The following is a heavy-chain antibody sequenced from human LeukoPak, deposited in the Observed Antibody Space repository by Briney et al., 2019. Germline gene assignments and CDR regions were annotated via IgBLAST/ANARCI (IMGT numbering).Heavy chain of an antibody. Sequence: SETLSLTCTVSGGAISSGSYYRSWILQPAGNGLKWIGRIYTSGSANYNPSLKIRVTISVDTSKNQFSLKLSSLTAADTAVYYCARGPVPRVLRYFDWLYYFDYWGQGTLVTVSS. CDR3: ARGPVPRVLRYFDWLYYFDY. V-gene: IGHV4-61*02. CDR2: IYTSGSA. D-gene: IGHD3-9*01. J-gene: IGHJ4*02. CDR1: GGAISSGSYY.